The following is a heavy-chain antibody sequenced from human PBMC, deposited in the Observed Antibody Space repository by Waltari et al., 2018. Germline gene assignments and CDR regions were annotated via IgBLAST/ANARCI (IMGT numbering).Heavy chain of an antibody. Sequence: QVQLQESGPGLVKPSETLSLTCTVSGGSISSYYWSWIRQPPGKGLEWIGYIYYSGSTTYNPSLKSRVTRSVDTSKNQFSLKRSSVTAADTAVYYCARLDYVWGSYRPIPYYYYYMDVWGKGTTVTVSS. V-gene: IGHV4-59*01. CDR2: IYYSGST. D-gene: IGHD3-16*02. CDR3: ARLDYVWGSYRPIPYYYYYMDV. J-gene: IGHJ6*03. CDR1: GGSISSYY.